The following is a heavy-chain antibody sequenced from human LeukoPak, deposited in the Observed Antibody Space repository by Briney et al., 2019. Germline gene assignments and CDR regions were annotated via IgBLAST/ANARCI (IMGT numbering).Heavy chain of an antibody. CDR2: IYYSGST. Sequence: PSGTLSLTCTVSGGSISSSSYYWGWIRQPPGKGLEWIGSIYYSGSTYYNPSLKSRVTISVDTSKNQFSLKLSSVTAADTAVYYCARDLPVATNAFDIWGQGTMVTVSS. CDR3: ARDLPVATNAFDI. D-gene: IGHD5-24*01. CDR1: GGSISSSSYY. J-gene: IGHJ3*02. V-gene: IGHV4-39*07.